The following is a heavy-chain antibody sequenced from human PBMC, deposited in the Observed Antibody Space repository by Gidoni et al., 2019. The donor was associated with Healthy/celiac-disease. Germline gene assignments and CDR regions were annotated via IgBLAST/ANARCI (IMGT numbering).Heavy chain of an antibody. J-gene: IGHJ6*02. V-gene: IGHV3-49*05. CDR3: TRDKRSRSYYYYYGMDV. Sequence: EVQLVESGGGLVKPGRSLRRPCTAAGFTFGDYAMSWFRQAPGKGLEWVGFIRSKAYGGTTEYAASVKGRFTISRDDSKSFAYLQMNSLKTEDTAVYYCTRDKRSRSYYYYYGMDVWGQGTTVTVSS. D-gene: IGHD3-16*01. CDR1: GFTFGDYA. CDR2: IRSKAYGGTT.